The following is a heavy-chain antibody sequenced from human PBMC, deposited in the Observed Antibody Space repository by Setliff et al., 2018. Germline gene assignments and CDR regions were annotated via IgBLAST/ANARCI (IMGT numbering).Heavy chain of an antibody. J-gene: IGHJ6*03. CDR2: IKHSGST. CDR1: GGSVRGYY. CDR3: ARMSGFFYMDV. D-gene: IGHD3-3*01. V-gene: IGHV4-34*01. Sequence: PSETLSLTCTVSGGSVRGYYWTWIRQHPDKGLEWIGEIKHSGSTNYNPSLKSRVTISVDTSKDQFSLKVISMTAADTAVYYCARMSGFFYMDVWGKGTTVTVSS.